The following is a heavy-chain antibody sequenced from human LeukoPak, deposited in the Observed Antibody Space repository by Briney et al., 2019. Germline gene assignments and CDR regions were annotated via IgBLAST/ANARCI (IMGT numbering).Heavy chain of an antibody. V-gene: IGHV3-23*01. CDR3: ANEEDPD. CDR1: GFSFPNAW. CDR2: ISGSGGST. Sequence: GSLRLSCAVSGFSFPNAWLSWVRQAPGKGLEWVSAISGSGGSTYYADSVKGRFTISRDNSKNTLYLQMNSLRAEDTAVYYCANEEDPDWGQGTLVTVSS. J-gene: IGHJ4*02.